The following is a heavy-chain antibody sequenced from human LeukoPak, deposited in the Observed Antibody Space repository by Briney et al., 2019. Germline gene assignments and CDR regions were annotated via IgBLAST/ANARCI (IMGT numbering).Heavy chain of an antibody. Sequence: SETLSLTCTVSGGAISSSSYYWGWIRQSPGKGLEWIGSIYYSGSTYYNPSLKSRVTISVDTSKNQFSLKLSSVTAADTAVYYCARRDRSYYFDYWGQGTLVTVSS. CDR2: IYYSGST. D-gene: IGHD3-22*01. CDR3: ARRDRSYYFDY. V-gene: IGHV4-39*01. CDR1: GGAISSSSYY. J-gene: IGHJ4*02.